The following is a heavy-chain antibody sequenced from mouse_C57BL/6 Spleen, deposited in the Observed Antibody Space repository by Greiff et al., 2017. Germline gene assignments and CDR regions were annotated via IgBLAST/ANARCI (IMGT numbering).Heavy chain of an antibody. Sequence: QVQLQQPGAELVKPGASVKLSCKASGYTFTRYWMHWVKQRTGRGLEWIGRIDPYSGGTKYNAKFQSKATLTVDKHSSTAYMQLSSLTSEDAAVYYCARSHFGDYWGQGTTLTVAS. CDR2: IDPYSGGT. V-gene: IGHV1-72*01. J-gene: IGHJ2*01. CDR1: GYTFTRYW. CDR3: ARSHFGDY.